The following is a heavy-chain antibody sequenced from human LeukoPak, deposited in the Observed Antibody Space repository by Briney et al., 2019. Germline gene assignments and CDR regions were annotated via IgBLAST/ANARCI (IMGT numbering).Heavy chain of an antibody. Sequence: SETLSLTCTLSGGSISSSSYYWGRIRQPPGKGLEWIGSIYYSGSTYYNPSLKSRVTISVDTSKNQFSLKLSSVTAADTAVFYCARQTVGRWLQLTRLYYFDYWGQGTLVTLSS. V-gene: IGHV4-39*01. CDR1: GGSISSSSYY. CDR3: ARQTVGRWLQLTRLYYFDY. D-gene: IGHD5-24*01. CDR2: IYYSGST. J-gene: IGHJ4*02.